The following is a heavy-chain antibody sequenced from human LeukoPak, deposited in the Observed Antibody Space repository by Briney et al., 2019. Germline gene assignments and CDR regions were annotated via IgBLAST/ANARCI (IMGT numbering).Heavy chain of an antibody. CDR1: GYTFTGYY. V-gene: IGHV1-2*02. D-gene: IGHD3-10*01. CDR2: INPNSGGT. CDR3: ARGRTNYYGSGSYRKGFDY. J-gene: IGHJ4*02. Sequence: ASVKVSCKXSGYTFTGYYMHWVRQAPGQGLEWMGWINPNSGGTNYSQKFQGRVTMTRDTSISTAYMELSRLRSDDTVVYYCARGRTNYYGSGSYRKGFDYWGQGTLVTVSS.